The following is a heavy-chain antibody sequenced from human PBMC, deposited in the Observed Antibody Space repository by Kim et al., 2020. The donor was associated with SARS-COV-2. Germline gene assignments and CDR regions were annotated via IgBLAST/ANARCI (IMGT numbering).Heavy chain of an antibody. CDR3: ARDQIIDYGDYWFDP. V-gene: IGHV1-69*04. D-gene: IGHD4-17*01. J-gene: IGHJ5*02. CDR2: IIPILGIA. CDR1: GGTFSSYA. Sequence: SVKVSCKASGGTFSSYAISWVRQAPGQGLEWMGRIIPILGIANYAQKFQGRVTITADKSTSTAYMELSSLRSEDTAVYYCARDQIIDYGDYWFDPWGQGTLVTVSS.